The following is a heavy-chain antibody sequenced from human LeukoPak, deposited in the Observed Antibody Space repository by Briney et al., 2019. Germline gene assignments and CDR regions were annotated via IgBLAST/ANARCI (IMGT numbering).Heavy chain of an antibody. J-gene: IGHJ4*02. V-gene: IGHV3-23*01. CDR1: GFTFSSFA. Sequence: GGSLRLSCAASGFTFSSFALSWVRHAPGKGLEWVSVISGSGAGTYYADSVKGRFTISRDNSKNTLYLQMTGLRAEDTAVYYCAKVLHYYDDNTSPGYWGRETLVTVSS. D-gene: IGHD3-22*01. CDR3: AKVLHYYDDNTSPGY. CDR2: ISGSGAGT.